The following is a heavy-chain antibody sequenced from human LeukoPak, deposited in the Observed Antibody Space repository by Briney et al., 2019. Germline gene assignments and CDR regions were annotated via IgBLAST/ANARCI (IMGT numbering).Heavy chain of an antibody. CDR1: GFTFSSYD. D-gene: IGHD3-3*01. V-gene: IGHV3-21*01. CDR3: ARGSSGLRFLEWLLFGDFDY. J-gene: IGHJ4*02. Sequence: AGGSLRLSCAASGFTFSSYDMHWVRQATGKGLEWVSSISSSSSYIYYADSVKGRFTISRDNAKNSLYLQMNSLRAEDTAVYYCARGSSGLRFLEWLLFGDFDYWGQGTLVTVSS. CDR2: ISSSSSYI.